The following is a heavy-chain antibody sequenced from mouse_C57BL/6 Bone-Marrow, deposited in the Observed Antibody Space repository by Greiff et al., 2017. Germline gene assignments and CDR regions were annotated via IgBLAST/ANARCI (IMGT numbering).Heavy chain of an antibody. J-gene: IGHJ3*01. Sequence: ESGPGLVKPSQSLSLTCSVTGYSITSGYYWNWIRQFPGNKLEWMGYISYDGSNNYNPSLKNRISITRDTSKNQVFLKLNSVTTEDTATYYCARRGYGSPFAYWGQGTLVTVSA. CDR2: ISYDGSN. D-gene: IGHD1-1*01. CDR3: ARRGYGSPFAY. CDR1: GYSITSGYY. V-gene: IGHV3-6*01.